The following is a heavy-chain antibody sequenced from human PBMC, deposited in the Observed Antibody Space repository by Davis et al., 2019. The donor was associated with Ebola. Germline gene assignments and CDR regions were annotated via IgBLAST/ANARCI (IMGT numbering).Heavy chain of an antibody. D-gene: IGHD1-26*01. CDR1: GGSLSDDY. CDR2: ITHTGST. V-gene: IGHV4-34*01. J-gene: IGHJ4*02. CDR3: ARRKPIVGAIYFDY. Sequence: PSETLSLTCAVYGGSLSDDYWSWIRQPPGKRLEWIGEITHTGSTQHTPSLDGRVTMSVDTSKNQFSLKLSSVTAADTAVYYCARRKPIVGAIYFDYWGQGTLVTVSS.